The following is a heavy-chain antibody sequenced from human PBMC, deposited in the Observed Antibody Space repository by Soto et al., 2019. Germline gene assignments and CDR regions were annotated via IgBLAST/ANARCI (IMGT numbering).Heavy chain of an antibody. J-gene: IGHJ4*02. CDR2: ISGNGGST. V-gene: IGHV3-64*04. Sequence: GGSLRLSCSASGFTFSSYAMHWVRQAPGKGLEYVSAISGNGGSTYYADSVKGRFTISRDNSKNSLYLQMNSLRTEDTALYYCAKSGMVRGVIIYYFDYWGQGTLVTAPQ. CDR1: GFTFSSYA. CDR3: AKSGMVRGVIIYYFDY. D-gene: IGHD3-10*01.